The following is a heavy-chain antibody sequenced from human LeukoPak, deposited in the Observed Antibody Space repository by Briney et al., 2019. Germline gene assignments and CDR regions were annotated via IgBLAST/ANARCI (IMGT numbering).Heavy chain of an antibody. Sequence: GGSLRLSCAASGFTFSSYWMHWVRQAPGKGLEWVANIKLDGTEKYYVDSVKGRFTISRDNAKNSLYLQMNSLRAEDTAVYYCAKDREGIRYSGSYFDYWGQGTLVTVSS. J-gene: IGHJ4*02. D-gene: IGHD1-26*01. V-gene: IGHV3-7*05. CDR3: AKDREGIRYSGSYFDY. CDR2: IKLDGTEK. CDR1: GFTFSSYW.